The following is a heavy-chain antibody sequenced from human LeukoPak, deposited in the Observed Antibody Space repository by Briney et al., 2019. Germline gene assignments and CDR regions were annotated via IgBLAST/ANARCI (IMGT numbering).Heavy chain of an antibody. Sequence: GASVKVSCKASGGTFSSYAINWVRQATGQGLEWMGWMNPNSGNTGYAQKFQGRVTMTRNTSISTAYMELSSLRSEDTAVYYCARGSKYFDWLLYRYYYYYYGMDVWGQGTTVTVSS. CDR2: MNPNSGNT. CDR3: ARGSKYFDWLLYRYYYYYYGMDV. CDR1: GGTFSSYA. V-gene: IGHV1-8*02. J-gene: IGHJ6*02. D-gene: IGHD3-9*01.